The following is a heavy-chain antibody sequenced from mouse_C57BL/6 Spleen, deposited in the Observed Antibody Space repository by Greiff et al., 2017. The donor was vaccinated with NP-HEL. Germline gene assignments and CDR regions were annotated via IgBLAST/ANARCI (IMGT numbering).Heavy chain of an antibody. CDR1: GYAFSSSW. CDR2: IYPGDGGT. CDR3: ARGDYDYFDY. J-gene: IGHJ2*01. V-gene: IGHV1-82*01. Sequence: QVQLQQSGPELVKPGASVKISCKASGYAFSSSWMNWVKQRPGKGLEWIGRIYPGDGGTNYNGKFKGKAALTADKSSSTAYMQLSSLTSEDSAVYFCARGDYDYFDYWGQGTTLTVSS. D-gene: IGHD2-4*01.